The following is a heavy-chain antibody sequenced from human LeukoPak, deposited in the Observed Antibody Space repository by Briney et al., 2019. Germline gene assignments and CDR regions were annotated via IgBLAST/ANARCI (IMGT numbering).Heavy chain of an antibody. CDR2: ISSSTSTI. J-gene: IGHJ4*02. D-gene: IGHD2-15*01. CDR1: GFTFSSYS. V-gene: IGHV3-48*01. CDR3: AKDHILDY. Sequence: PGGSLRLSCAASGFTFSSYSMNWVRQAPGKGLEWVSYISSSTSTIYYADSVKGRLTISRDNSKNTLYLQMHSLRAEDTAVYYCAKDHILDYWGQGTLVSVSS.